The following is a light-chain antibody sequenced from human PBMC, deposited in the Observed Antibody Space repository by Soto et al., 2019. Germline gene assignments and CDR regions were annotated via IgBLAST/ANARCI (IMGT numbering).Light chain of an antibody. V-gene: IGKV3-15*01. J-gene: IGKJ4*01. CDR1: QSVNNN. Sequence: EIVMTQSPATLSVSPGEGATLFCRASQSVNNNFLAWYQQKPGQAPRLLIHGASTRATGIPARFSGSGSGTEFTLTISSLQSEDFAVYYCQQYSAWPLTFGGGTKVEIK. CDR3: QQYSAWPLT. CDR2: GAS.